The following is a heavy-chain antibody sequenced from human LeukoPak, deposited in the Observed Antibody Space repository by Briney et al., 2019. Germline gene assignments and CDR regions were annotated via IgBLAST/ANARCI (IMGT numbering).Heavy chain of an antibody. CDR1: GFTFSDYY. J-gene: IGHJ4*02. Sequence: GGSLRLSCAASGFTFSDYYMSWIRQAPGKGLEWVSAISGSGGSTYYADSVKGRFTISRDNSKNTLYLQMNSLRAEDTAVYYCAKGLSLYYDSSGYLFDYWGQGTLVTVSS. D-gene: IGHD3-22*01. V-gene: IGHV3-23*01. CDR3: AKGLSLYYDSSGYLFDY. CDR2: ISGSGGST.